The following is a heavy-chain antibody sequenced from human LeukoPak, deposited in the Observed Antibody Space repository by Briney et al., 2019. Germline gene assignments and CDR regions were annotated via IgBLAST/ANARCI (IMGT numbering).Heavy chain of an antibody. CDR1: GFTLSSYA. Sequence: GGSLRPSCAASGFTLSSYAMSWGRRAPGKGREWGSSISGSGGSTYYAVSGQGRLTISRDNYKHTLYLQMNSLRAEDTAVYYCAKSRIVGAAAFDYWGQGTLVTVSS. CDR3: AKSRIVGAAAFDY. J-gene: IGHJ4*02. D-gene: IGHD1-26*01. CDR2: ISGSGGST. V-gene: IGHV3-23*01.